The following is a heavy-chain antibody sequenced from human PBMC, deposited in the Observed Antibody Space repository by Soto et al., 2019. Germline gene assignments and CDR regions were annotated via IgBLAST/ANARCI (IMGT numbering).Heavy chain of an antibody. V-gene: IGHV5-51*01. D-gene: IGHD2-2*01. CDR3: ARHMGGVPAAIDWFDP. CDR1: GYRFTSYW. J-gene: IGHJ5*02. CDR2: IYPGDSDT. Sequence: PGESLKISCQGSGYRFTSYWIGWVRQMPGKGLEWMGIIYPGDSDTRYSPSFQGQVTISADKSISTAYLQWSSLKASDTAMYYCARHMGGVPAAIDWFDPWGQGTLVTVSS.